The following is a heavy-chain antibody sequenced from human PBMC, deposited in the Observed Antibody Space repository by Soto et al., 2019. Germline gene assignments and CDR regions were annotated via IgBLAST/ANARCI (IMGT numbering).Heavy chain of an antibody. V-gene: IGHV4-61*08. CDR2: IYYSGST. CDR1: GGSITSGAHY. D-gene: IGHD6-19*01. J-gene: IGHJ4*02. CDR3: ASTAHSSGWYSGGFDY. Sequence: SETLSLTCTVSGGSITSGAHYWGWIRQPPGKGLEWIGTIYYSGSTNYNPSLKSRVTISVDTSKNQFSLKLSSVTAADTAVYYCASTAHSSGWYSGGFDYWGQGTLVTVSS.